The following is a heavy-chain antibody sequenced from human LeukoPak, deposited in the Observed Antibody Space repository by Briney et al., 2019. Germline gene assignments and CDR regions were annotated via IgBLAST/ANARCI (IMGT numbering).Heavy chain of an antibody. CDR2: ISGSGGST. CDR3: ARVGGYDSSSFYYYYMDV. J-gene: IGHJ6*03. D-gene: IGHD5-12*01. V-gene: IGHV3-23*01. Sequence: GGSLRLSCAASGFTFSSYGMSWVRQAPGKGLEWVSAISGSGGSTYYADSVKGRFTISRDNSKNTLYLQMSSLRAENTALYHCARVGGYDSSSFYYYYMDVWGKGTTVTISS. CDR1: GFTFSSYG.